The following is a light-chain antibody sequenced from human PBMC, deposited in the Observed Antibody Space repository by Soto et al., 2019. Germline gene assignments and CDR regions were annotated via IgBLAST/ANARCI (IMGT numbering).Light chain of an antibody. CDR3: QSYDGILSGWGV. V-gene: IGLV1-40*01. CDR1: TSNIGAGYH. Sequence: QSVLTQPPSVSGAPGQRVTISCTGSTSNIGAGYHVHWYQQLPGTAPKLLIYDNSNRPSGVPDRFSGSKSGTSASLAITGLQAEDEADYYCQSYDGILSGWGVFGGGTKLTVL. CDR2: DNS. J-gene: IGLJ2*01.